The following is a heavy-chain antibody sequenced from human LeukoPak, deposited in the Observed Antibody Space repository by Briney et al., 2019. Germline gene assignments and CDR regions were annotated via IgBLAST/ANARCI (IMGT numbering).Heavy chain of an antibody. Sequence: GESLKISCKGSGYSFTSYWIGWVRQMPGKGLEWMGIIYPGDSATRYSPSFQGQVTISADKSISTAYLQWSSLKASDTAMYYCARHLGHYYDSSGYSPLMYWGQGTLVTVSS. CDR3: ARHLGHYYDSSGYSPLMY. CDR1: GYSFTSYW. V-gene: IGHV5-51*01. D-gene: IGHD3-22*01. J-gene: IGHJ4*02. CDR2: IYPGDSAT.